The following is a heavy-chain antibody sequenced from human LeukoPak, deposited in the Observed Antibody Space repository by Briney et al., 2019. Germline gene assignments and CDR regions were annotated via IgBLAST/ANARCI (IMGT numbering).Heavy chain of an antibody. CDR2: ISYDGSNK. D-gene: IGHD3-9*01. CDR1: GFTFSSYG. J-gene: IGHJ6*02. V-gene: IGHV3-30*18. Sequence: GRSLRLSCAASGFTFSSYGMHWVRQAPGKGLEWVAVISYDGSNKYYADSVKGRFTFSRDNSKNTLYLQMNSLRAEDTAVYYCAKDGRYYDILTGYSQNYYYGIDVWGQGTTVTVSS. CDR3: AKDGRYYDILTGYSQNYYYGIDV.